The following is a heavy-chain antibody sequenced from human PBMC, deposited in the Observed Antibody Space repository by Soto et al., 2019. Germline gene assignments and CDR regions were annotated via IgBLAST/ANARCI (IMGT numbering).Heavy chain of an antibody. CDR3: ARDERSYGADALDI. Sequence: EVQLVESGGGMVQPGGSLRLSCAASGFTFSSYSMTWVRQAPGKGLEWVSYISSSGSTIYYEDSVKDLFTISRDNAKNSLFLKLISLRAEDTAVYYCARDERSYGADALDIWGQGTMVTVSA. V-gene: IGHV3-48*01. CDR2: ISSSGSTI. CDR1: GFTFSSYS. D-gene: IGHD4-17*01. J-gene: IGHJ3*02.